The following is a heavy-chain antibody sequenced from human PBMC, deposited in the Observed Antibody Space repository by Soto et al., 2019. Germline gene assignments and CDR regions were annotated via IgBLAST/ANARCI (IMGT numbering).Heavy chain of an antibody. CDR3: ARRNVNTAMVYWYFDL. V-gene: IGHV2-5*02. CDR1: GFSLDTSGVS. CDR2: IYWDDDK. Sequence: QITLTESGPTLVKPTQTLTLTCTFSGFSLDTSGVSVSWIRQSPGKALEWLALIYWDDDKRYSPSLKNRLTITKDTSKNQVVLTMTNRDPVDTGTYYYARRNVNTAMVYWYFDLWGRGTLVTVSS. J-gene: IGHJ2*01. D-gene: IGHD5-18*01.